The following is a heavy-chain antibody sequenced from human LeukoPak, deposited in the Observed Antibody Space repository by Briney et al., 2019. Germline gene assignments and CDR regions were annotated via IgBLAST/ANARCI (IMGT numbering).Heavy chain of an antibody. Sequence: PSETLSLTCAVYGGSFSGYYWSWIRQPPGKGLEWIGEINHSGSTNYNPSLKSRVTISVDTSKNQFSLKLSSVTAADTAVYYCASRSFYYDFWSGYHGGFDYWGQGTLVTVSS. CDR1: GGSFSGYY. CDR2: INHSGST. V-gene: IGHV4-34*01. J-gene: IGHJ4*02. D-gene: IGHD3-3*01. CDR3: ASRSFYYDFWSGYHGGFDY.